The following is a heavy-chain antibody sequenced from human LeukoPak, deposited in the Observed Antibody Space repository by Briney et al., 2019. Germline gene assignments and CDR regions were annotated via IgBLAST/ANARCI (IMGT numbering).Heavy chain of an antibody. CDR3: ARFGGSTWYKGAFDI. V-gene: IGHV4-34*12. Sequence: SETLSLTCALYGGSFSGYYWSWIRQPPGQGLEWIGEIVHSGNTKYNPSLKSRVTILVDTSKNQFSLNLTSVTAADTAVYYCARFGGSTWYKGAFDIWGQGTMVTVAS. CDR2: IVHSGNT. J-gene: IGHJ3*02. CDR1: GGSFSGYY. D-gene: IGHD6-13*01.